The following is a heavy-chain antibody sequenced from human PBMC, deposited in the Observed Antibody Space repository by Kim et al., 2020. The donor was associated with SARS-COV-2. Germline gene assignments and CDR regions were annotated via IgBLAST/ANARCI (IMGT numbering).Heavy chain of an antibody. CDR3: ARAFTMVRGLFIY. Sequence: YAQKFQGRVTMPRDTSISTAYMELSRLRSDDTAVYYCARAFTMVRGLFIYWGQGTLVTVSS. D-gene: IGHD3-10*01. V-gene: IGHV1-2*02. J-gene: IGHJ4*02.